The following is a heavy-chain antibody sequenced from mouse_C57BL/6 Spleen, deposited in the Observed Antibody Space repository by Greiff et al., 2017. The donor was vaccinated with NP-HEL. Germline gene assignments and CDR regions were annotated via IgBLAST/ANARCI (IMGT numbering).Heavy chain of an antibody. D-gene: IGHD1-1*01. CDR3: TRIYYYGSSFAY. V-gene: IGHV1-15*01. Sequence: QVQLKESGAELVRPGASVTLSCKASGYTFTDYEMHWVKQTPVHGLEWIGAIDPETGGTAYNQKFKGKAILTADKSSSTAYMELRSLTSEDSAVYYCTRIYYYGSSFAYWGQGTLVTVSA. CDR1: GYTFTDYE. J-gene: IGHJ3*01. CDR2: IDPETGGT.